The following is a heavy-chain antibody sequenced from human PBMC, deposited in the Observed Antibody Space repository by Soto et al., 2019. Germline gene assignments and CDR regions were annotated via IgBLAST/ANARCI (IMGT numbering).Heavy chain of an antibody. J-gene: IGHJ4*02. D-gene: IGHD3-10*01. CDR3: AKDGGFGELLGEHPEYYFDY. Sequence: GGSLRLSCAASGFTFSSYAMSWVRQAPGKGLEWVSAISGSGGSTYYADSVKGRFTISRDNSKNTLYLQMNSLRAEDTAVYYGAKDGGFGELLGEHPEYYFDYWGQGTLVTVSS. CDR1: GFTFSSYA. V-gene: IGHV3-23*01. CDR2: ISGSGGST.